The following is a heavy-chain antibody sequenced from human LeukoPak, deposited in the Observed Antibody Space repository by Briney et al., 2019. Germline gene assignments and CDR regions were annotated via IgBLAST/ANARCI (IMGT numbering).Heavy chain of an antibody. V-gene: IGHV1-69*13. CDR1: GGTFSSYA. Sequence: SVKVSCKASGGTFSSYAISWVRQAPGQGLEWMGGIIPIFGTANYAQKFQGRVTITADESTSTAYMELSSLRSEDTAVYYCARVPQYCSSTSCPRAYYYYGMDVWGQGTTVTVSS. J-gene: IGHJ6*02. CDR2: IIPIFGTA. D-gene: IGHD2-2*01. CDR3: ARVPQYCSSTSCPRAYYYYGMDV.